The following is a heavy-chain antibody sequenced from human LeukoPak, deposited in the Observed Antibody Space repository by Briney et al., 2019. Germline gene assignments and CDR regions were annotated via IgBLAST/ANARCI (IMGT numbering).Heavy chain of an antibody. CDR2: IIPIFGTA. CDR3: ARGPYCSSSSCYDYYMDV. CDR1: GGTFSSYA. D-gene: IGHD2-2*01. J-gene: IGHJ6*03. V-gene: IGHV1-69*13. Sequence: GASVKVSCKASGGTFSSYAISWVRQAPGQGLAWMGRIIPIFGTANYAQKFQGRVTITADESTSTAYMELRSLRSDDTAVYYCARGPYCSSSSCYDYYMDVWAKGTTVTVSS.